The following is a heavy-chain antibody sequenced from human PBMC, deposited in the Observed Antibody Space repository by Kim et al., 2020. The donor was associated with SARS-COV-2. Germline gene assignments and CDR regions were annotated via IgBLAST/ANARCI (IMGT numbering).Heavy chain of an antibody. V-gene: IGHV1-24*01. CDR3: ATLDSSGYYKEYYFDY. J-gene: IGHJ4*02. CDR1: GYTLTELS. D-gene: IGHD3-22*01. Sequence: ASVKVSCKVSGYTLTELSMHWVRQAPGKGLEWMGGFDPEDGETIYAQKFQGRVTMTEDTSTDTAYMDLSSLRSEYTAVYYCATLDSSGYYKEYYFDYWGQGNGFTVSS. CDR2: FDPEDGET.